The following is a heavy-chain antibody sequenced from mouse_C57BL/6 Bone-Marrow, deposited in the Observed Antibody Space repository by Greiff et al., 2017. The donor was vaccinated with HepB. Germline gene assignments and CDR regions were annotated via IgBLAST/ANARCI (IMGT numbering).Heavy chain of an antibody. Sequence: EVKLVESGGGLVKPGGSLKLSCAASGFTFSSYTMSWVRQTPEKRLEWVATISGGGGNTYYPDSVKSRFTISRDNAKNTLYLQMSSLRSEDTALYYCARRDSNYFDDWGQGTTLTVSS. D-gene: IGHD2-5*01. CDR2: ISGGGGNT. J-gene: IGHJ2*01. CDR3: ARRDSNYFDD. V-gene: IGHV5-9*01. CDR1: GFTFSSYT.